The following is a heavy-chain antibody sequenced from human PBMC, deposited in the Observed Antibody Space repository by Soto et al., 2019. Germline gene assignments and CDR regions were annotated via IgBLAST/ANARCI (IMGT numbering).Heavy chain of an antibody. V-gene: IGHV1-69*06. J-gene: IGHJ4*02. D-gene: IGHD3-10*01. Sequence: QVQLVQSGAEVKKPGSSVKVSCKASGGTFSSYAISWVRQAPGQGLEWMGGIIPIFGTANYAQKFQGRVTITADKSTSTAYMELSSLRSEDTAGYYCARDLNPYGSGSYYTPVYWGQGTLVTVSS. CDR1: GGTFSSYA. CDR3: ARDLNPYGSGSYYTPVY. CDR2: IIPIFGTA.